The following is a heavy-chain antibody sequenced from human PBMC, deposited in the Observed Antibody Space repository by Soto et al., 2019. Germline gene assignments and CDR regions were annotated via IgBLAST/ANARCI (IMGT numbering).Heavy chain of an antibody. D-gene: IGHD2-2*01. Sequence: ASVKLSCKASGYTSTSYAMNWLRQAPGQRLEWMGWINAGNGNTKYSQKFQGRGTITRDTSASTACLQWSSLKASDTALYYCATWRSSHWFDYWGQGTLVTVSS. V-gene: IGHV1-3*01. CDR3: ATWRSSHWFDY. J-gene: IGHJ4*02. CDR1: GYTSTSYA. CDR2: INAGNGNT.